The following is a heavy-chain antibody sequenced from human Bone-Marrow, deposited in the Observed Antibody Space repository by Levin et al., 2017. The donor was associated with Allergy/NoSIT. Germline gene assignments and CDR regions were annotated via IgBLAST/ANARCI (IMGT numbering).Heavy chain of an antibody. V-gene: IGHV4-59*01. CDR1: GGSISSYY. J-gene: IGHJ5*02. Sequence: PSETLSLTCTVSGGSISSYYWSWIRQPPGKGLEWIGYIYYSGSTNYNPSLKSRVTISVDTSKNQFSLKLSSVTAADTAVYYCARAPPWIDSNWFDPWGQGTLVTVSS. D-gene: IGHD5-12*01. CDR3: ARAPPWIDSNWFDP. CDR2: IYYSGST.